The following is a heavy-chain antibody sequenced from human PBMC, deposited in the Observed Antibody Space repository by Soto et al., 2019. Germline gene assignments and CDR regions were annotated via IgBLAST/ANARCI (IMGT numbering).Heavy chain of an antibody. V-gene: IGHV3-23*01. Sequence: EVQLLESGGGLVQPGGSLRLSCAASGFTFSSYAMSWVRQAPGKGLEWVTAINGGSTTYYADSLKGRFTISRDNSKNTRYLQMNSLRAEDTAVYYCAKDKDWSGVYGMDVWGQGTTVTVSS. CDR3: AKDKDWSGVYGMDV. J-gene: IGHJ6*02. CDR1: GFTFSSYA. CDR2: INGGSTT. D-gene: IGHD3-3*01.